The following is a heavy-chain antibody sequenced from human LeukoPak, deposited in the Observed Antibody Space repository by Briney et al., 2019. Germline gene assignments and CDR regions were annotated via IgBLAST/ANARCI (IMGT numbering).Heavy chain of an antibody. J-gene: IGHJ4*02. Sequence: GGSLRLSCAASGFTFADYWMSWVRQAPGKGLEWVANIKEDGSEKNYVDSVKGRFTISRDNAKNSLYLQMNSLRVEDTAVYYCARVGYNFGLDYWGQGALVTVSS. CDR1: GFTFADYW. CDR3: ARVGYNFGLDY. V-gene: IGHV3-7*03. CDR2: IKEDGSEK. D-gene: IGHD5-18*01.